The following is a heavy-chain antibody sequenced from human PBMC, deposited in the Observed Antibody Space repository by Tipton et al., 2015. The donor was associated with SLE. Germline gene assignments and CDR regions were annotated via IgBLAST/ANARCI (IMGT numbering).Heavy chain of an antibody. CDR1: GFTFNRYA. J-gene: IGHJ3*02. CDR3: AKEESGYYDAFDI. Sequence: SLRLSCSASGFTFNRYAMHWVRQAPGKGLEWVALIRYDGTKEFYSESVKGRFSISRDISKNTLYLQMNTLRVEDTAVYYCAKEESGYYDAFDIWGQGTMVTVSS. V-gene: IGHV3-30*02. D-gene: IGHD5-12*01. CDR2: IRYDGTKE.